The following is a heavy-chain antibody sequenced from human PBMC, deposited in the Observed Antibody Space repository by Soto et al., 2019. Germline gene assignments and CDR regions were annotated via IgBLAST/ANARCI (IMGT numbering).Heavy chain of an antibody. CDR1: GYSFTSYW. J-gene: IGHJ6*02. CDR3: ARLKRFGYSHGLLRYPTDYYYGMDV. CDR2: IYPGDSDT. Sequence: GESLKISCKGSGYSFTSYWIGWVRQMPGKGLEWMGIIYPGDSDTRYSPSFQGQVTISADKSISTAYLQWSSLKASDTAMYYCARLKRFGYSHGLLRYPTDYYYGMDVWGQGITVTVS. V-gene: IGHV5-51*01. D-gene: IGHD5-18*01.